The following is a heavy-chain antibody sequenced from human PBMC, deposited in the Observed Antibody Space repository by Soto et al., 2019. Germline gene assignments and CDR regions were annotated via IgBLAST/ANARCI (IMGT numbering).Heavy chain of an antibody. CDR2: IWYDGSNK. J-gene: IGHJ4*02. D-gene: IGHD4-4*01. V-gene: IGHV3-33*01. CDR1: GFTFSSDG. Sequence: GGSLRLSCAASGFTFSSDGMHWVRQAPGKGLEWVAVIWYDGSNKYYADSVKGRFTISRDNSKNTLYLQMNSLGAEDTAVYYCASLPYSPFDDWGQGTLVTVSS. CDR3: ASLPYSPFDD.